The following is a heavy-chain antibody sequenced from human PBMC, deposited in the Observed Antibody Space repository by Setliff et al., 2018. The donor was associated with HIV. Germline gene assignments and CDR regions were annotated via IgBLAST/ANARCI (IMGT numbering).Heavy chain of an antibody. CDR3: ARAAGYSSSWHRYAFEI. J-gene: IGHJ3*02. Sequence: ASVKVSCKASGYTFTGYYLHWVRQAPGQGLEWMVWIDPNSGDTNYEQKVQGRVSMTRDTSISTVYMELSSLRSDDTAVYYCARAAGYSSSWHRYAFEIWGQGTMVTVSS. CDR1: GYTFTGYY. V-gene: IGHV1-2*02. D-gene: IGHD6-13*01. CDR2: IDPNSGDT.